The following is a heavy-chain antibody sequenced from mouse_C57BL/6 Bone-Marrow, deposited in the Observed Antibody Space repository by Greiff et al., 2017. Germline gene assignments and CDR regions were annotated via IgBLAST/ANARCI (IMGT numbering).Heavy chain of an antibody. Sequence: VQLQQSGAELVKPGASVKLSCTASGFNIKDYYMHWAKQRTEQGLEWIGRIDPEDGETKYAPKFQGKATIPADSSSNPAYLQLSSLTSEDTAVYYCARSPYGSSPYWYFDFWGTGTTVTVSS. V-gene: IGHV14-2*01. J-gene: IGHJ1*03. CDR3: ARSPYGSSPYWYFDF. CDR1: GFNIKDYY. D-gene: IGHD1-1*01. CDR2: IDPEDGET.